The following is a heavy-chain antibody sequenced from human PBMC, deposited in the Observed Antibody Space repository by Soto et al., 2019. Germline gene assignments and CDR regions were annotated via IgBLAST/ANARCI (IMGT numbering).Heavy chain of an antibody. J-gene: IGHJ3*02. Sequence: GGSLRLSCAASGFTFDDYAMHWVRQAPGKGLEWVSGISWNSGSIGYADSVKGRFTISRDNAKNSLYLQMNSLRAEDTALYYCAKDSLATSRKGAFDIWGQGTMVTVSS. CDR1: GFTFDDYA. D-gene: IGHD5-12*01. CDR3: AKDSLATSRKGAFDI. CDR2: ISWNSGSI. V-gene: IGHV3-9*01.